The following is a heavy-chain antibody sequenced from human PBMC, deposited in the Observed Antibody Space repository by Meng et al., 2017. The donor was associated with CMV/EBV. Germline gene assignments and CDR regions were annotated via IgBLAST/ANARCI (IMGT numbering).Heavy chain of an antibody. V-gene: IGHV4-30-4*08. CDR1: GGSISMCEYY. Sequence: QVVLQWSGPGLVKPSPTLSLTCTGSGGSISMCEYYLSWIRQPPGKGLEWIGYIYYSGSTYYNPSLKSRVTISVDTSKNQFSLKLSSVTAADTAVYYCARGVVTMIVVYDPWGQGTLVTVSS. CDR3: ARGVVTMIVVYDP. J-gene: IGHJ5*02. CDR2: IYYSGST. D-gene: IGHD3-22*01.